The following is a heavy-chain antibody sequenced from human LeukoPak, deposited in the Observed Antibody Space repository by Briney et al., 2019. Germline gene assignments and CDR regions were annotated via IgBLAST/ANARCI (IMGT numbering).Heavy chain of an antibody. Sequence: SETLSLTCAVSGGSISSSNWWSWIRRPPGKGLEWIGEINHSGSTNYNPSLKSRVTISVDTSKNQFSLKLSSVTAADTAVYYCARLLTPVVPAAIRGHYYYYYMDVWGKGTTVTVSS. V-gene: IGHV4-4*02. CDR1: GGSISSSNW. D-gene: IGHD2-2*01. CDR2: INHSGST. J-gene: IGHJ6*03. CDR3: ARLLTPVVPAAIRGHYYYYYMDV.